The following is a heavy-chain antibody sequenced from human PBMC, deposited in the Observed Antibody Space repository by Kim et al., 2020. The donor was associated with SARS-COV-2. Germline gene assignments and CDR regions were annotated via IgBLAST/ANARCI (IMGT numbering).Heavy chain of an antibody. V-gene: IGHV3-74*01. J-gene: IGHJ3*01. CDR1: GFTFSRHW. D-gene: IGHD6-25*01. CDR2: ISTDESDT. Sequence: GGSLRLSCAASGFTFSRHWMHWVRQGPEKGLMWVSRISTDESDTIYADSVKGRFTISRDNAKNTLYLQMNSLRAEDTAVYYCVRGAAVPHHAFDVWGQGAMVTVSS. CDR3: VRGAAVPHHAFDV.